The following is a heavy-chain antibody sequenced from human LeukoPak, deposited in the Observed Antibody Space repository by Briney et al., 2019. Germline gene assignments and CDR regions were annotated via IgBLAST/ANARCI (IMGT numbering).Heavy chain of an antibody. CDR2: ISGSGGST. J-gene: IGHJ4*02. D-gene: IGHD6-19*01. CDR3: AKGMFGSGWYGDDY. V-gene: IGHV3-23*01. CDR1: GFTFSSYA. Sequence: QPGGSLRLSCAASGFTFSSYAMSWVRQAPGRGPEWVSAISGSGGSTYYADSVKGRFTISRDNSKNTLYLQMNSLRAEDTAVYYCAKGMFGSGWYGDDYWGQGTLVTVSS.